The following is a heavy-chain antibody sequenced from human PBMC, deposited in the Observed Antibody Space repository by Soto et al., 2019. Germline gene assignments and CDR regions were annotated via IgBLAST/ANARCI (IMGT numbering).Heavy chain of an antibody. CDR3: AVTYSGYDVGWFDP. D-gene: IGHD5-12*01. CDR1: GGSISSGDYY. J-gene: IGHJ5*02. V-gene: IGHV4-30-4*01. CDR2: IYYSGST. Sequence: SETLSLTCTVSGGSISSGDYYWSWIRQPPGKGLEWIGYIYYSGSTYYNPSLKSRVTISVDTSKNQFSLKLSSVTAADTAVYYCAVTYSGYDVGWFDPWGQGTLVTVSS.